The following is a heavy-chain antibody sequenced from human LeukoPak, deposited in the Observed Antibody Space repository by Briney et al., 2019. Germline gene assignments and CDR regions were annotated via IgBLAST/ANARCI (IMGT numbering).Heavy chain of an antibody. V-gene: IGHV3-21*01. CDR1: GFTFSSYS. D-gene: IGHD3-22*01. CDR3: ARDGVVAPSYFDY. J-gene: IGHJ4*02. Sequence: GGSLRLSCAASGFTFSSYSMNWVRQAPGKGLEWVSSISSSSSYIYYADSVKGRFTISRDNAKSSLYLQMNSLRAEDTAVYYCARDGVVAPSYFDYWGQGTLVTVSS. CDR2: ISSSSSYI.